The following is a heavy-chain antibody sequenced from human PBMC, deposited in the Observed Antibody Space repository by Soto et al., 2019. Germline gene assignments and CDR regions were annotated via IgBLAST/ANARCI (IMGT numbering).Heavy chain of an antibody. D-gene: IGHD2-15*01. CDR2: ISGDKGNT. CDR1: GYTFSNYA. Sequence: GASVKVSCKASGYTFSNYAIHWVRQAPGQRLEWLGWISGDKGNTNYSQKLQGRVTFTRDTSASTVYMELSRLRSEDTHVYYCARDRGPYFSGNKFCGYYFYTMDVWGQGTTVTVS. CDR3: ARDRGPYFSGNKFCGYYFYTMDV. V-gene: IGHV1-3*01. J-gene: IGHJ6*02.